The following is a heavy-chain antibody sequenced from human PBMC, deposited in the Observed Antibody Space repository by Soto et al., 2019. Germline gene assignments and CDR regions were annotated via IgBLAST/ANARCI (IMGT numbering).Heavy chain of an antibody. D-gene: IGHD6-13*01. CDR3: ARLIAAAGTAYFDY. V-gene: IGHV1-8*01. J-gene: IGHJ4*02. Sequence: QVQLVQSGAEVKKLGASVKVSCKASGYTFTSYDSNWVRQATGQGLEWMGWMNPNSGNTGYAQKFQGRVTMTRNTSISTAYMELSSLRSEDTAVYYCARLIAAAGTAYFDYWGQGTLVTVSS. CDR1: GYTFTSYD. CDR2: MNPNSGNT.